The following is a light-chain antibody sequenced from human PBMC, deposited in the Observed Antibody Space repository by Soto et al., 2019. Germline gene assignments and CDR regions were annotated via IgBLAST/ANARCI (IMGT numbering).Light chain of an antibody. Sequence: QSALTQPASVSGSPGQSITISCTGSSSDVGGYNYVSWYPHHPGKAPQLMIYDVSNRPSGVSNRFSGSKSGNTASLTISGLQAEDEADYYCSSYTSSITLYVFGTGTKLTVL. CDR1: SSDVGGYNY. CDR2: DVS. CDR3: SSYTSSITLYV. J-gene: IGLJ1*01. V-gene: IGLV2-14*01.